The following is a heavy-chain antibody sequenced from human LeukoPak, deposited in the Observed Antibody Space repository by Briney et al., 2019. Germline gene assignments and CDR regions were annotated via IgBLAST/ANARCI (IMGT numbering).Heavy chain of an antibody. Sequence: PRGSLRLSCAASGLTSSDYAMRWVRQAPGEGLEPVATVSGGRGPSIFYYGGSVKGRFTISRDHSRNPIYMQMNSLRADHTAISHCAHGGGSQFHARGQGTLVVVSS. CDR1: GLTSSDYA. CDR2: VSGGRGPSIF. D-gene: IGHD5-24*01. J-gene: IGHJ4*02. V-gene: IGHV3-23*01. CDR3: AHGGGSQFHA.